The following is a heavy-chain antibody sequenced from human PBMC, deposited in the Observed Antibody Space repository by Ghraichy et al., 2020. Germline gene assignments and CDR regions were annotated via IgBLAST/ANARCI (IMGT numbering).Heavy chain of an antibody. D-gene: IGHD3-10*01. Sequence: GGSLRLSCAASGFSFSAYGMHWVRQAPGQGLEWVAFIWHDGSKVYFADSVRGRFNVSRDNPKNSLSLQINSLTAEDTAVYYCVRGLGNYYGAGSYSPFDYWGQGALVIVSS. CDR1: GFSFSAYG. J-gene: IGHJ4*02. CDR3: VRGLGNYYGAGSYSPFDY. V-gene: IGHV3-33*01. CDR2: IWHDGSKV.